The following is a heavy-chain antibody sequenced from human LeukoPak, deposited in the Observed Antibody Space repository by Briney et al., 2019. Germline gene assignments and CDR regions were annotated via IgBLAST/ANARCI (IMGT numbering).Heavy chain of an antibody. CDR2: IYSGGST. Sequence: GGSLRLSCAASGFTVSSNYMSWVRQAPGKGLEWVSVIYSGGSTYYADSVKGRSTISRDNSKNTLYLQMNSLRAEDTAVYYCARVGYYYDSSGYDDAFDIWGQGTMVTVSS. CDR3: ARVGYYYDSSGYDDAFDI. CDR1: GFTVSSNY. J-gene: IGHJ3*02. V-gene: IGHV3-53*01. D-gene: IGHD3-22*01.